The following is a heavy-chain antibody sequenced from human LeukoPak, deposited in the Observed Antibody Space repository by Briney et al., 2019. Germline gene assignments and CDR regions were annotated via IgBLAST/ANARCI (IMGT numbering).Heavy chain of an antibody. CDR1: GYTFTSYD. CDR2: MNPNSGNT. CDR3: ARDTIAVAASDI. V-gene: IGHV1-8*01. D-gene: IGHD6-19*01. J-gene: IGHJ3*02. Sequence: ASVKVSCKASGYTFTSYDINWVRQATGQGLEWMGWMNPNSGNTGYAQKFQGRVTMTRNTSISTAYMELSSLGSEDTAVYYCARDTIAVAASDIWGQGTMVTVSS.